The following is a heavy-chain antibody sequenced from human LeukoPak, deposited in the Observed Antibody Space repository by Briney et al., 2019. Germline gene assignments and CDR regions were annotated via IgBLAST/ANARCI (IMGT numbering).Heavy chain of an antibody. Sequence: PSQTLSLTCAVSGGSISSGGYSWSWIRQPPGKGLEWIGYIYHSGSTYYNPSLKSRVTISVDRSKNQFSLKLSSVTAADTAVYYCARSWYYYDYWGQGTLVTVSS. J-gene: IGHJ4*02. CDR1: GGSISSGGYS. D-gene: IGHD6-13*01. V-gene: IGHV4-30-2*01. CDR3: ARSWYYYDY. CDR2: IYHSGST.